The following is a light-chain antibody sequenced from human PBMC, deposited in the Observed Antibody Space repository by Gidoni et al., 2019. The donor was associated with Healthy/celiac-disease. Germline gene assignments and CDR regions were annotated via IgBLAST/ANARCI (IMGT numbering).Light chain of an antibody. J-gene: IGLJ3*02. CDR2: DND. CDR3: GTWGSSVSGGGV. Sequence: QSVLTQPPSVSAAPAQKVTISCSGSRSNIGNNYVTWYQQLPGTAPKLLIYDNDKRPAGIPGRFSGSRSGTSATLGSTGLQTGDEADYYCGTWGSSVSGGGVFGGGTKVTVL. V-gene: IGLV1-51*01. CDR1: RSNIGNNY.